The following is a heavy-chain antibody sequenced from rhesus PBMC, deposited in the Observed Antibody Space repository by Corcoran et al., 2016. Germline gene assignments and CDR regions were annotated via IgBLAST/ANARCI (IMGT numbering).Heavy chain of an antibody. CDR1: GYTFTDYY. CDR3: ATRPNYYDSGYDYGLDS. J-gene: IGHJ6*01. D-gene: IGHD3-28*01. CDR2: VDPEDGEA. Sequence: EVQLVQSGAEVKKPGASVKISCKASGYTFTDYYLHWVRQAPGKGLEWVGRVDPEDGEADYAQKFQDRDTITADTSTDTAYMELSSLRSEDTAMYYCATRPNYYDSGYDYGLDSWGQGVVVTVSS. V-gene: IGHV1-111*02.